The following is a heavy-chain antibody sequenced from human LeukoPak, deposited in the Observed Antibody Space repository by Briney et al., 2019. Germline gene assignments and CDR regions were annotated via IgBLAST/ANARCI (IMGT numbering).Heavy chain of an antibody. CDR1: GFTFSDYY. J-gene: IGHJ6*04. Sequence: PGGSLRLSCAASGFTFSDYYMSWIRQAPGKGLEWVSYISSSGSTTYYADSVKGRFTISRDNAKNSLYLQMNSLRAEDTAVYYCARRIAAAPGLESYGMDVWGKGTTVTVSS. CDR2: ISSSGSTT. V-gene: IGHV3-11*01. CDR3: ARRIAAAPGLESYGMDV. D-gene: IGHD6-13*01.